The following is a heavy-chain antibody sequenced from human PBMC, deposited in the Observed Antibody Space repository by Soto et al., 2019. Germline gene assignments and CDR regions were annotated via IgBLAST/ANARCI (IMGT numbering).Heavy chain of an antibody. CDR3: ARQTTSHCSGGSCYSTFRVDAFDI. CDR1: GYTFTSYG. CDR2: ISAYNGNT. Sequence: ASVKVSCKASGYTFTSYGISWVRQAPGQGLEWMGWISAYNGNTNYAQKLQGRVTMTTDTSTSTAYMELRSLRSDDTAVYYCARQTTSHCSGGSCYSTFRVDAFDIWGQGTMVTVSS. J-gene: IGHJ3*02. V-gene: IGHV1-18*01. D-gene: IGHD2-15*01.